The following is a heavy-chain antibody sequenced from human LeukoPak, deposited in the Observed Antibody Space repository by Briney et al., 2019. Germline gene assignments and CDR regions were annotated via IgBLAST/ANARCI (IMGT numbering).Heavy chain of an antibody. CDR3: AREYCSGGSCYYYFDY. V-gene: IGHV3-64*01. CDR1: GFTFSSYA. J-gene: IGHJ4*02. CDR2: ISSNGGST. Sequence: GGSLRLSCAASGFTFSSYAMHWVRPAPGKGLEYVSAISSNGGSTYYANSVKGRFTISRDNSKNTLYLQMGSLRAEDMAVYYCAREYCSGGSCYYYFDYWGQGTLVTVSS. D-gene: IGHD2-15*01.